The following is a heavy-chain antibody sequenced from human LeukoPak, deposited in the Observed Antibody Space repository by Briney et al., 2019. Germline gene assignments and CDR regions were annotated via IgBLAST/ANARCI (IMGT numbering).Heavy chain of an antibody. Sequence: AGSLRLSYAASGFTISGYWMSWVRQAPGKGLEWVANIKHDGSEKYYVDSVKGRFTISRDNAKNSLFLQMNSLRAEDTAVYYCARDWQWQQLDGDAFDIWGQGKMVTVPS. CDR1: GFTISGYW. CDR2: IKHDGSEK. J-gene: IGHJ3*02. V-gene: IGHV3-7*04. CDR3: ARDWQWQQLDGDAFDI. D-gene: IGHD6-13*01.